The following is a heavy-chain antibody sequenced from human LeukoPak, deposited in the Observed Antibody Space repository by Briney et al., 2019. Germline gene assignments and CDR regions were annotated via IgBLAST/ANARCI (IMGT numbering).Heavy chain of an antibody. V-gene: IGHV1-69*04. J-gene: IGHJ6*02. CDR3: ARDIRDDSPPYYYYGMDV. CDR2: IIPILGIA. CDR1: GGTFSIYT. D-gene: IGHD3-3*01. Sequence: GASVKVSCKASGGTFSIYTISWVRQAPGQGLEWMGRIIPILGIANYAQKFQGRVTITADKSTSTAYMELSSLRSEDTAVYYCARDIRDDSPPYYYYGMDVWGQGTTVTVSS.